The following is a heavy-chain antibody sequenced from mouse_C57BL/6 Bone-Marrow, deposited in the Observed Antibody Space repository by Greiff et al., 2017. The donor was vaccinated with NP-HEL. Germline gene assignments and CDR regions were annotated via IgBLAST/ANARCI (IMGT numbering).Heavy chain of an antibody. J-gene: IGHJ4*01. Sequence: QVHVKQSGAELVKPGASVKMSCKASGYTFTTYPIEWMKQSHGKCLEWIGNFHPYNDDTKYNEKFQGKATLTVEKSSSTVYLDLSRLTSDDSAVLYSARRSNFDYAMDYWGQGTSVTVSS. CDR3: ARRSNFDYAMDY. CDR1: GYTFTTYP. D-gene: IGHD1-1*01. V-gene: IGHV1-47*01. CDR2: FHPYNDDT.